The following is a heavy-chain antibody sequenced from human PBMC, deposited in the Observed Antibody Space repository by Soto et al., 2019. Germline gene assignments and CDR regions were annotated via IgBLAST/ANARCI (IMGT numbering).Heavy chain of an antibody. J-gene: IGHJ4*02. V-gene: IGHV1-18*01. CDR3: ARGGTPIDS. CDR1: GYTFTNFG. CDR2: ISAYNGNA. D-gene: IGHD3-16*01. Sequence: ASVKVSCTASGYTFTNFGISWVRQAPGQGLEWMGWISAYNGNANYAQNFQGRVTMTTDTSTSTAYMELRSLRSDDTAVYYCARGGTPIDSWGQGTQVTVSS.